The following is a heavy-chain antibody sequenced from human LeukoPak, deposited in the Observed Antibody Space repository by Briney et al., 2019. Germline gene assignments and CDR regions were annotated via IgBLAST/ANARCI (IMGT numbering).Heavy chain of an antibody. V-gene: IGHV3-23*01. CDR1: GFTFSTYA. CDR3: AKDDAWGRYKD. D-gene: IGHD3-16*01. Sequence: GGSLRLSCVASGFTFSTYAMSWVRQAPGKGLEWVSTISGSGGSTYYADSVKGRFTISRDNSKNTLYLQMNSLRADDTAVYYCAKDDAWGRYKDWGQGTLVTVSS. J-gene: IGHJ1*01. CDR2: ISGSGGST.